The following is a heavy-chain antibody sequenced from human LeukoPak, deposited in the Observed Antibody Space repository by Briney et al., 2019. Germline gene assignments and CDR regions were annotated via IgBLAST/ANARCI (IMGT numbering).Heavy chain of an antibody. V-gene: IGHV1-2*02. CDR1: GYTFTGYY. CDR3: AREMDYGSGSYRNYNNWFDP. J-gene: IGHJ5*02. CDR2: INPNSGGT. D-gene: IGHD3-10*01. Sequence: ASVKVSCKASGYTFTGYYMHWVRQAPGQGLEWMGWINPNSGGTNYAQKFQGRVTMTRDTSISTAYMELSRLRSDDTAVYYCAREMDYGSGSYRNYNNWFDPWGQGTLVTVSS.